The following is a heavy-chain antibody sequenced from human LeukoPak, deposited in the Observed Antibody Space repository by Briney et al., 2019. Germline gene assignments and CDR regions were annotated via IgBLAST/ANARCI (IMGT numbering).Heavy chain of an antibody. D-gene: IGHD3-22*01. CDR3: AKGHSLNYDLDAFDI. CDR1: GYTFTNYG. V-gene: IGHV1-18*01. Sequence: ASVKVSCKASGYTFTNYGISWVRQAPGQGLEWMGWISAYNGNTNYAQKLQGRVTMTTDTSTSTAYMELRSLRSDDTAVYYCAKGHSLNYDLDAFDIWGQGTMVTVSS. CDR2: ISAYNGNT. J-gene: IGHJ3*02.